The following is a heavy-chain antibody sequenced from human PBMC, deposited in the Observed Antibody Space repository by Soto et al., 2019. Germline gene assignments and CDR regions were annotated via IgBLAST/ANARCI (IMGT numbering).Heavy chain of an antibody. J-gene: IGHJ6*02. CDR2: ISYDGSNK. D-gene: IGHD6-19*01. V-gene: IGHV3-30*18. CDR1: GFPFSSYG. CDR3: AKDFGAQSDEGDSSGWYSVRSYYYYGMDV. Sequence: PXGSLRLSCAASGFPFSSYGMHWVRQAPGKGLEWVAVISYDGSNKYYADSVKGRFTISRDNSKNTLYLQMNSLRAEDTAVYYCAKDFGAQSDEGDSSGWYSVRSYYYYGMDVWGQGTTVTVSS.